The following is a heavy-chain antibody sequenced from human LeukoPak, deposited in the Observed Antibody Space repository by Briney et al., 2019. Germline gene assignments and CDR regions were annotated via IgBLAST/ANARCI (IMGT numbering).Heavy chain of an antibody. CDR3: AKGLGYCSSTSCYIENFDY. J-gene: IGHJ4*02. Sequence: GGSLRLSCAASGFTFSSYATSWVRQAPGKGLEWVSAISGSGGSTYYADSVKGRFTISRDNSKNTLYLQMNSLRAEDTAVYCCAKGLGYCSSTSCYIENFDYWGQGTLVTVSS. CDR2: ISGSGGST. V-gene: IGHV3-23*01. D-gene: IGHD2-2*02. CDR1: GFTFSSYA.